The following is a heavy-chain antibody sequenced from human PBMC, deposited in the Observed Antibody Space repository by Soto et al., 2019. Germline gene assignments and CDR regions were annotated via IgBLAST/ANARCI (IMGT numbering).Heavy chain of an antibody. Sequence: ASVKVSCKASGYTFTGYYLHWVRQAPGQGLEWMGWINPNSGYTNYAQKFQGWVTMTRDTSISTAYMEQSRLTSDDTAVYYCARHRWFLGDYGDYVGPFEHANNWFDPWGQGTLVTVSS. CDR2: INPNSGYT. CDR1: GYTFTGYY. CDR3: ARHRWFLGDYGDYVGPFEHANNWFDP. V-gene: IGHV1-2*04. J-gene: IGHJ5*02. D-gene: IGHD4-17*01.